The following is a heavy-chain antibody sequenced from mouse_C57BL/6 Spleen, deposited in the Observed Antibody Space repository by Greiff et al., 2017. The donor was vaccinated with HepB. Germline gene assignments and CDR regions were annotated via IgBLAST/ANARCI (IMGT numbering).Heavy chain of an antibody. CDR1: GFTFSDYG. Sequence: EVKLVESGGGLVQPGGSLKLSCAASGFTFSDYGMAWVRQAPRKGPEWVAFISNLAYSIYYADTVTGRFTISRENAKNTLYLEMSSLRSEDTAMYYCARQGLTTVVARGWYFDVWGTGTTVTVSS. CDR2: ISNLAYSI. D-gene: IGHD1-1*01. V-gene: IGHV5-15*01. CDR3: ARQGLTTVVARGWYFDV. J-gene: IGHJ1*03.